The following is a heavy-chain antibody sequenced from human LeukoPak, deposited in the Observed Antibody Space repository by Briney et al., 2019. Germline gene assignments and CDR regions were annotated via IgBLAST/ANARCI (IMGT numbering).Heavy chain of an antibody. CDR1: GGTFSSYA. J-gene: IGHJ6*04. Sequence: ASVNVSCQASGGTFSSYAIRWVRQPPGQGLEWMGGIIPIFGTANYAQKFQGRVTITADKSTSTAYMELSSLRSEDTAVYYCARGHITMVRGVEGMDVWGKGTTVTVSS. D-gene: IGHD3-10*01. CDR2: IIPIFGTA. CDR3: ARGHITMVRGVEGMDV. V-gene: IGHV1-69*06.